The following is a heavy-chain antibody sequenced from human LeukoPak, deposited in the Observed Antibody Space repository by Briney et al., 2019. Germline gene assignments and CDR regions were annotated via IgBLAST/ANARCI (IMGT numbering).Heavy chain of an antibody. CDR1: GFTFSSSA. V-gene: IGHV3-7*01. Sequence: GGSLRLSCAASGFTFSSSAMSWVRQAPGKGLELVATINQDGSEKYYVDSVKGRFTISRDNAKHSLYLQIDSLRAEDTAMFYCARDKQVGATLLDCWGQGTLVTVSS. CDR3: ARDKQVGATLLDC. CDR2: INQDGSEK. D-gene: IGHD1-26*01. J-gene: IGHJ4*02.